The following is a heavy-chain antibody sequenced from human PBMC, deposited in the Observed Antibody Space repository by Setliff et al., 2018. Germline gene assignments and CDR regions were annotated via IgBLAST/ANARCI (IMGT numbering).Heavy chain of an antibody. CDR3: ARINFYVSSGYYYAPEL. CDR2: INNYNFNA. V-gene: IGHV1-18*01. D-gene: IGHD3-22*01. Sequence: ASVKVSCKSSGFTFTDYGITWVRQVPGQGLEWMGWINNYNFNAQYAQKFQGRVTVTTDTSTTTAYMELRSLRTDDTAVYYCARINFYVSSGYYYAPELWGQGTTVTVSS. CDR1: GFTFTDYG. J-gene: IGHJ4*02.